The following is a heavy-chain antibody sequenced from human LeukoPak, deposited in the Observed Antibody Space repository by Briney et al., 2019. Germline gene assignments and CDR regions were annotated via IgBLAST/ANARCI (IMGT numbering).Heavy chain of an antibody. Sequence: GGSLRLSCAASGFTFDDYAMHWVRQAPGKGLEWVSLISGDGGSTYYADSVKGRFTISRDNSKNSLYLQMNSLRTEDTALYYCAKGSRRGSLLYAFDIWAKGQWSPSLQ. J-gene: IGHJ3*02. V-gene: IGHV3-43*02. CDR1: GFTFDDYA. CDR2: ISGDGGST. CDR3: AKGSRRGSLLYAFDI. D-gene: IGHD5-12*01.